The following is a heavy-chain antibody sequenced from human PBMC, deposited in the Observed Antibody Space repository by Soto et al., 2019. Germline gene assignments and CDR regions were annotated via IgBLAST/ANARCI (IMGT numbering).Heavy chain of an antibody. CDR1: GGTFRNYP. J-gene: IGHJ4*02. V-gene: IGHV1-69*02. Sequence: QVQLVQSGTEVKMRGSSVKVSCKASGGTFRNYPINWVRQAPGQGLEWMGSIFPLTDIPDYAQNFQARLTISADKSTSTAYMELSSLTSDDTAMYFCARGPLVVLNYFESWGQGTLVTVSS. CDR3: ARGPLVVLNYFES. CDR2: IFPLTDIP.